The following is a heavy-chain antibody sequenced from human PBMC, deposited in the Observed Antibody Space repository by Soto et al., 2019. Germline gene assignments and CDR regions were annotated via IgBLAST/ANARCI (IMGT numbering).Heavy chain of an antibody. Sequence: PSETLSLTCTVSGGSISGRCWSWVRQSPGKGLEWIGYFCYTGSTNYNPSLKSRVTISVDRSKTQCSLKLTSVTAADTAVYYCEKSHYDSSGYYIIDHWGQGTLVTVSS. J-gene: IGHJ5*02. CDR2: FCYTGST. CDR1: GGSISGRC. D-gene: IGHD3-22*01. V-gene: IGHV4-59*01. CDR3: EKSHYDSSGYYIIDH.